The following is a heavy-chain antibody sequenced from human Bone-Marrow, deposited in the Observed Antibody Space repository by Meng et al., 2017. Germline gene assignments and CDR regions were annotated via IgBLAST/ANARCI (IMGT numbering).Heavy chain of an antibody. V-gene: IGHV4-4*02. CDR1: GGSISSSNW. Sequence: QVQLQESGPGLVKPSGTLSLTCAVSGGSISSSNWWSWVRQPPGKGLEWIGEIYHSGSTNYNPSLKSRVTISVDKSKNQFSLKLTSVTAADTAVHYCARDLPYASGAGGFDPWGQGTLVTVSS. D-gene: IGHD3-10*01. CDR2: IYHSGST. CDR3: ARDLPYASGAGGFDP. J-gene: IGHJ5*02.